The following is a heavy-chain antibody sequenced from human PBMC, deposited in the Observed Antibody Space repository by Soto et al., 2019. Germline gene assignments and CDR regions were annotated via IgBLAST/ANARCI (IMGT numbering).Heavy chain of an antibody. D-gene: IGHD3-3*01. CDR3: AKSGEICSGYSCYRFFDY. Sequence: PSETLSLTCAVSGYSISSSNWWGWIRQPPGKGLEWIGYIYHSGSTYYNPSLNSRVTMSMDTSKNQFSLQLRSVTAVDTAVYYCAKSGEICSGYSCYRFFDYWGQGALVTVSS. V-gene: IGHV4-28*01. CDR1: GYSISSSNW. CDR2: IYHSGST. J-gene: IGHJ4*02.